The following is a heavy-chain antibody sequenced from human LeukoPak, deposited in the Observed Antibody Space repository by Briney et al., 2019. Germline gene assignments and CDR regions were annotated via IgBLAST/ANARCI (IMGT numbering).Heavy chain of an antibody. CDR1: GFSFNIYA. CDR2: IYSGGST. V-gene: IGHV3-66*01. D-gene: IGHD3-9*01. J-gene: IGHJ4*02. CDR3: ALGLVTDY. Sequence: GDSLRLSCAASGFSFNIYAMSWVRQAPGKGLEWVSVIYSGGSTYYADSVKGRFTISRDNSKNTLCLQMNSLRVEDTAVYYCALGLVTDYWGQGTLVTVSS.